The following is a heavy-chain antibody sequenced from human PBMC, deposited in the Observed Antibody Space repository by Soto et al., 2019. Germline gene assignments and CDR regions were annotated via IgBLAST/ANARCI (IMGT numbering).Heavy chain of an antibody. CDR3: ARDRVATIINDYYYYYGMDV. V-gene: IGHV3-53*01. D-gene: IGHD5-12*01. J-gene: IGHJ6*02. CDR2: IYSGGST. Sequence: VSVIYSGGSTYYADSVKGRFTISRDNSKNTLYLQMNSLRAEDTAVYYCARDRVATIINDYYYYYGMDVWGQGTTVTVS.